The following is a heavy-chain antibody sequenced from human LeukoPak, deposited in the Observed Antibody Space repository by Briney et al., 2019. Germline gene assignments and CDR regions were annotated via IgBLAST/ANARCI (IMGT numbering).Heavy chain of an antibody. V-gene: IGHV1-24*01. CDR1: GYTFTSYY. CDR2: FDPEDGET. CDR3: ATVGYSSGWYYFDY. Sequence: GASVKVSCKASGYTFTSYYMHWVRQAPGKGLEWMGGFDPEDGETIYAQKFQGRVTMTEDTSTDTAYMELSSLRSEDTAVYYCATVGYSSGWYYFDYWGQGTLVTVSS. J-gene: IGHJ4*02. D-gene: IGHD6-19*01.